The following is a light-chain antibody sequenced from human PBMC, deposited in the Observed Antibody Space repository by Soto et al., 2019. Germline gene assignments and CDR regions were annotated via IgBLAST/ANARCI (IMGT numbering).Light chain of an antibody. CDR3: AAWDDSLNGFYV. J-gene: IGLJ1*01. CDR2: SDN. Sequence: QSVLTQPPSASGTPGQRVTISCSGSSSNIGSNTVNWYQQLPGTTPKLLIYSDNYRPSGGPDRFSGSKSGTSASLAISGLQSEDEADYDCAAWDDSLNGFYVFGTGTKLTVL. CDR1: SSNIGSNT. V-gene: IGLV1-44*01.